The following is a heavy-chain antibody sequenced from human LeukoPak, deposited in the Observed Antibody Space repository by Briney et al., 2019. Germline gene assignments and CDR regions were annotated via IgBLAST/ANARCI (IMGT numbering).Heavy chain of an antibody. CDR3: ARDRYDILTGYYKYYFDY. Sequence: ASVKVSCKASGGTFSSYAISWVRQAPGQGLEWMGGIIPIFGTANYAQKFQGRVTITADESTSTAYMELSSLRSEDTAVYYCARDRYDILTGYYKYYFDYWGQGTLVTVSS. J-gene: IGHJ4*02. V-gene: IGHV1-69*13. CDR1: GGTFSSYA. D-gene: IGHD3-9*01. CDR2: IIPIFGTA.